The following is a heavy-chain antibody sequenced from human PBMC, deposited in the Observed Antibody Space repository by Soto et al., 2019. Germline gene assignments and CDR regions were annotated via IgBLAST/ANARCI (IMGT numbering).Heavy chain of an antibody. J-gene: IGHJ4*02. CDR2: ISSRGST. V-gene: IGHV4-61*01. CDR1: GVSVSSGTYY. D-gene: IGHD1-7*01. Sequence: QVQLQESGPGLVTPSETLSLTCTVSGVSVSSGTYYWSWIRQPPGKGLEWIGYISSRGSTNYNPSLKSRVTISVDTSKNQCSLKLTSVTAADTAVYYCAMAGNYRYFDAWGQGTLGTVS. CDR3: AMAGNYRYFDA.